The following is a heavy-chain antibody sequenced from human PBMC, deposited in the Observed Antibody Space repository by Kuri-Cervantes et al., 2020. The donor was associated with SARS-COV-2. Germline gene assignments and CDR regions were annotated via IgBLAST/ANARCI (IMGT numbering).Heavy chain of an antibody. D-gene: IGHD6-19*01. Sequence: GESLKISCAASGFTFSSYWMHWVRQAPGKGLVWVSRINSDGSSTSYADSVKGRFTTSRDNAKNTLYLQMNSPRAEDTAVYYCARVKQWLERTAFDIWGQGTMVTVSS. CDR1: GFTFSSYW. CDR3: ARVKQWLERTAFDI. CDR2: INSDGSST. V-gene: IGHV3-74*01. J-gene: IGHJ3*02.